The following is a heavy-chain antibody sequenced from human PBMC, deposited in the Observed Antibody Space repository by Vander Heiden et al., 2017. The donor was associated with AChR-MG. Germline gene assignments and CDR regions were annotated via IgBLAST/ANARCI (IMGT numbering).Heavy chain of an antibody. D-gene: IGHD3-10*01. V-gene: IGHV3-66*02. CDR2: IYANGTT. J-gene: IGHJ6*02. Sequence: EVKLVESGGGLVQPGGSRRLACAASGLNIAPNYMTWVRQTPGKGLEWVSVIYANGTTYYADSVKGRFTISRDISKSTVFLQMNSLRVEDTALYHCARDPRAYFYGMDIWGPGTTVTVSS. CDR1: GLNIAPNY. CDR3: ARDPRAYFYGMDI.